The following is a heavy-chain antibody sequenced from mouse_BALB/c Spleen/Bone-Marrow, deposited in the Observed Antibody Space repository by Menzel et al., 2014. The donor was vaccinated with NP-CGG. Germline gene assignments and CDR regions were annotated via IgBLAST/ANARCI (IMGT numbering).Heavy chain of an antibody. J-gene: IGHJ2*01. Sequence: EVKLMESGGGLVQPGGSRKLSCAASGFTFSSFGMHWVRQAPEKGLEWVAYISSGSSTIYYADTLKGRFTISRDNPKNTLFLQMTSLRSEDTAMYYCARSRLRGYHFDYWGQGTTLTVSS. CDR1: GFTFSSFG. V-gene: IGHV5-17*02. CDR3: ARSRLRGYHFDY. D-gene: IGHD3-2*02. CDR2: ISSGSSTI.